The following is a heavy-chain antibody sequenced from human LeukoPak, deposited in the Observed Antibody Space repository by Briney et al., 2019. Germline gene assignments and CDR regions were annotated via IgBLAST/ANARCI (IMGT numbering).Heavy chain of an antibody. CDR3: ARGFLISVPSG. D-gene: IGHD4-11*01. Sequence: GGSLRLSCAASGSNFSDYYMTWIRQAPGRGLEWVSYISSSGRIIYYADSVKGRFTISRDNAKNSLYLQMNSLRAEDTAVYYCARGFLISVPSGWGQGTLVSVSS. V-gene: IGHV3-11*01. CDR1: GSNFSDYY. CDR2: ISSSGRII. J-gene: IGHJ4*02.